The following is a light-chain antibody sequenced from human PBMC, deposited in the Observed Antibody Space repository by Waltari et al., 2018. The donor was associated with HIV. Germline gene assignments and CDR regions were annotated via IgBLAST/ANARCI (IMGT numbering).Light chain of an antibody. V-gene: IGKV3-20*01. CDR3: QQYNTSPWT. J-gene: IGKJ1*01. CDR1: QSVSSNS. CDR2: GAT. Sequence: EIVLTQSPGTLSLSPGDRATLSCRASQSVSSNSLGWYQQKPGQAPRHRIYGATSRATGIPDRFSGSGSGTDFSLTSSRLEPEDFAVYYCQQYNTSPWTFGQGTKVEIK.